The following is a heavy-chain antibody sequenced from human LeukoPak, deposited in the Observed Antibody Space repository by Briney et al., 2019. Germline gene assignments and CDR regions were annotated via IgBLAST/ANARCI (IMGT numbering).Heavy chain of an antibody. J-gene: IGHJ3*02. CDR1: GFTFSSYA. D-gene: IGHD2-21*02. CDR2: ISYDGSNK. V-gene: IGHV3-30-3*01. CDR3: ASGGDTDAFDI. Sequence: GGSLRLSCAASGFTFSSYAMHWVRQAPVKGLEWVAVISYDGSNKYYADSVKGRFTISRDNSKNTLYLQMNSLRAEDTAVYYCASGGDTDAFDIWSQGTMVTVSS.